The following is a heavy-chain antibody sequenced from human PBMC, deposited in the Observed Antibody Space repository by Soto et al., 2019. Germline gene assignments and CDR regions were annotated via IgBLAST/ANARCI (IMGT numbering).Heavy chain of an antibody. CDR2: IYYSGST. V-gene: IGHV4-61*01. CDR3: ARGRWEPLSRGYYYYYGMDV. Sequence: SETLSLTCTVSGGSVSSGSYYWSWIRQPPGKGLEWIGYIYYSGSTNYNPSLKSRVTISVDTSKNQFSLKLSSVTAADTAVYYCARGRWEPLSRGYYYYYGMDVWGQGTTVTVSS. J-gene: IGHJ6*02. CDR1: GGSVSSGSYY. D-gene: IGHD1-26*01.